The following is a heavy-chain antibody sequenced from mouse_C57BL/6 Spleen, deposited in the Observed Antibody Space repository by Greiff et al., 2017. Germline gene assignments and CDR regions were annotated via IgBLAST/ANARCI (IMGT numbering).Heavy chain of an antibody. V-gene: IGHV1-53*01. J-gene: IGHJ1*03. Sequence: VKLQQPGTELVKPGASVKLSCKASGYTFTSYWMHWVKQRPGQGLEWIGNINPSNGGPNYNEKFKSKSTLTVDKSARTAYMQLSSLTSEDSAVYYCALYYYGSSDWYFDVWGTGTTVTVSS. D-gene: IGHD1-1*01. CDR1: GYTFTSYW. CDR2: INPSNGGP. CDR3: ALYYYGSSDWYFDV.